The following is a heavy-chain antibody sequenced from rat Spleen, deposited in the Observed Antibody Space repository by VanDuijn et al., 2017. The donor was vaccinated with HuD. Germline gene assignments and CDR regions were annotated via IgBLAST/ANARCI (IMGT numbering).Heavy chain of an antibody. Sequence: EVQLVESGGGLVQPGRSLKLSCAASGFTFSDYYMAWVRQAPTKGLEWVATISYDGSSTYYRDSVKGRFTNSRDNAKSSLYLQMDSLRSEDTATYYCARDSTYASLDYWGQGVTVTVSS. CDR3: ARDSTYASLDY. CDR1: GFTFSDYY. CDR2: ISYDGSST. V-gene: IGHV5-20*01. D-gene: IGHD1-2*01. J-gene: IGHJ2*01.